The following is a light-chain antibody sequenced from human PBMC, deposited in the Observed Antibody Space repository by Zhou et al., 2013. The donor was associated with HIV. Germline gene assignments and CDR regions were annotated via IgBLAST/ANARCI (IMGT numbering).Light chain of an antibody. CDR1: QDIRNS. CDR2: AAS. Sequence: GDRVTITCRASQDIRNSSAWYQQKPGKAPNLLIFAASTLLNGVPSRFSGSGSGTEFTLTITSLQPEDFATYYCQQINSYPITFGQGTRLDIQ. V-gene: IGKV1-9*01. CDR3: QQINSYPIT. J-gene: IGKJ5*01.